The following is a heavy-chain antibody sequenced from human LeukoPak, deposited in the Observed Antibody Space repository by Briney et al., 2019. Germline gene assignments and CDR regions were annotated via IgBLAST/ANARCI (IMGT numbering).Heavy chain of an antibody. CDR3: ARGQIAVPGVDY. J-gene: IGHJ4*02. V-gene: IGHV3-7*01. D-gene: IGHD6-19*01. CDR1: GFTFSSYW. CDR2: TKEDGSEK. Sequence: PGRSLRLSCAASGFTFSSYWMSWVRQVPEKGLEWVANTKEDGSEKYYVDSVKGRFTISRDNAKNSLYLQMNSLRAEDTAVYYCARGQIAVPGVDYWGQGTLVTVSS.